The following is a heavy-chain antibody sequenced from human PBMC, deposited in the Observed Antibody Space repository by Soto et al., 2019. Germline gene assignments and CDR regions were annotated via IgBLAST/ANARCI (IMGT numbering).Heavy chain of an antibody. J-gene: IGHJ4*02. Sequence: SETLSLTCAVDGGSFSGYYWSWIRQPPWKGLAWIGEINHSGSTNYNPSLESRVTISVDTSKNQFSLKLSSVTAADTAVYYCARRWGRTNYDFWSGYLYYFDYWGQGTLVTVSS. CDR1: GGSFSGYY. V-gene: IGHV4-34*01. D-gene: IGHD3-3*01. CDR2: INHSGST. CDR3: ARRWGRTNYDFWSGYLYYFDY.